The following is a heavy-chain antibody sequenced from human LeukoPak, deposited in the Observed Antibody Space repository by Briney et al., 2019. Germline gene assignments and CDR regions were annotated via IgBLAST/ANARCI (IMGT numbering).Heavy chain of an antibody. D-gene: IGHD3-16*01. Sequence: SETLSLTCAVSGYSLGKNYYWGWLRQPPGKGLEWIGRIYGTGSTSYNPSLMNRVTMSVDTAKNHFSLKLTSVTAADTAVYYCARYDSRGSASTRFDYWGQGILVTISS. CDR2: IYGTGST. CDR1: GYSLGKNYY. J-gene: IGHJ4*02. V-gene: IGHV4-38-2*01. CDR3: ARYDSRGSASTRFDY.